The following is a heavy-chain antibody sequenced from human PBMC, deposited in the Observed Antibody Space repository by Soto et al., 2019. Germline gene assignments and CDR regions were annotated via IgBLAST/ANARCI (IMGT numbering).Heavy chain of an antibody. CDR1: GGSISSGGYY. CDR2: ICESGDT. Sequence: SETLSLTCTVSGGSISSGGYYWSGIRQHPGKVREWIGYICESGDTYYNPSLKSRVAIAVDTADNQFSLKVSSVSSSYTAVYYCARKSEWPRGYFVSWGQGTLVTVS. J-gene: IGHJ4*02. CDR3: ARKSEWPRGYFVS. D-gene: IGHD3-3*01. V-gene: IGHV4-31*03.